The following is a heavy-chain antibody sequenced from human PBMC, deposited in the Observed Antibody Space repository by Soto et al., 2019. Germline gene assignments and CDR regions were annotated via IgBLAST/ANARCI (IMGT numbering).Heavy chain of an antibody. D-gene: IGHD3-16*01. Sequence: SETLSLTCTVSGGSISSYYWSWIRQPPGKGLEWIGDIYYSGSTNYNPSLKSRVTISVDTSKNQFSLKLSSVTAADTAVYYCAFGGLDYGMDVWGQGTTVTVSS. CDR2: IYYSGST. CDR1: GGSISSYY. V-gene: IGHV4-59*12. J-gene: IGHJ6*02. CDR3: AFGGLDYGMDV.